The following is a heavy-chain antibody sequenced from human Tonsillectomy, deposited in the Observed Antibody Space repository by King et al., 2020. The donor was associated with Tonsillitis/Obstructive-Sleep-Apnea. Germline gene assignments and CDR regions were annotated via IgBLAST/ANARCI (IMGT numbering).Heavy chain of an antibody. J-gene: IGHJ3*02. D-gene: IGHD2-2*01. Sequence: QLVQSGAEVKKPGASVKVSCKVSGYTLTELSMHWVRQAPGKGLEWMGGFDPEDGETIYAQKFQGRVTMTEDTSTDTAYMELSSLRSEDTAVYYCATMQEIVVVPAAFQASWYAFDIWGQGTMVTVSS. CDR1: GYTLTELS. CDR3: ATMQEIVVVPAAFQASWYAFDI. CDR2: FDPEDGET. V-gene: IGHV1-24*01.